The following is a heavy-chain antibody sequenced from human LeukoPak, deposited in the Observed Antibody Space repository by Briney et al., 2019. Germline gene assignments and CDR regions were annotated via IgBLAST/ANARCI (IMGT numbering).Heavy chain of an antibody. CDR2: VSVEGIGR. D-gene: IGHD4-11*01. CDR1: GFTFSSYT. V-gene: IGHV3-30*04. J-gene: IGHJ4*02. CDR3: ASVTKVDFDY. Sequence: GGSLRLSCAASGFTFSSYTMYWFRQAPGKGLEWVASVSVEGIGRYFPGSVEGRFTISRDNSKNTVYLQMNNVRIEDTAVYFCASVTKVDFDYWGQATLVTVSS.